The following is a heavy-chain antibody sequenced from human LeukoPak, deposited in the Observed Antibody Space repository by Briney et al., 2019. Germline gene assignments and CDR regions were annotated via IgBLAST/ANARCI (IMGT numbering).Heavy chain of an antibody. V-gene: IGHV3-33*01. CDR1: GFTFSSYG. J-gene: IGHJ4*02. CDR3: ARDRSYDFWSGYSTPEY. D-gene: IGHD3-3*01. CDR2: IWYDGSNK. Sequence: PGRSLRLSCAASGFTFSSYGMHWVRQAPGKGLEWVAVIWYDGSNKYYADSVKGRFTISRDNSKNTLDLQMNSLRAEDTAVYYCARDRSYDFWSGYSTPEYWGQGTLVTVSS.